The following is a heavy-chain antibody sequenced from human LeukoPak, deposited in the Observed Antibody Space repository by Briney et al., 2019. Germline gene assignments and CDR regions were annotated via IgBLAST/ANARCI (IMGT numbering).Heavy chain of an antibody. J-gene: IGHJ3*02. CDR2: IYYSGST. CDR1: GGSISSSSYY. Sequence: SETLSLTCTVSGGSISSSSYYWGWIRQPPGKGLEWIGGIYYSGSTYYNPSLKSRVTISVDTSKNQLSLKLSSVTAADTAVYYCARLKLVGATSDAFDIWGQGTMVTVSS. CDR3: ARLKLVGATSDAFDI. D-gene: IGHD1-26*01. V-gene: IGHV4-39*01.